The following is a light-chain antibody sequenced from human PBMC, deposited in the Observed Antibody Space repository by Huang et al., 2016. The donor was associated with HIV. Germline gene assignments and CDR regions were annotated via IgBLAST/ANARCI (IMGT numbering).Light chain of an antibody. CDR1: QSVRRS. J-gene: IGKJ4*01. CDR2: DAS. Sequence: ESVLTQSPGTLSLSPGERATLSCRARQSVRRSLAWYQQKPGQAPRLLTYDASARATGSPVRFSGSGSGTDFTLTISSLESEDFAVYYCQQYSKWPLTFGGGTKVEIK. V-gene: IGKV3-11*01. CDR3: QQYSKWPLT.